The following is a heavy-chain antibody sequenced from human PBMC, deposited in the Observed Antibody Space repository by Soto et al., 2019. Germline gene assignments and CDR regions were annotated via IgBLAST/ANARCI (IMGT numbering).Heavy chain of an antibody. V-gene: IGHV1-69*12. Sequence: QVRLVQSGAEVKKPGSSVKVSCTASGGSFNSYPLTWVRQAPGQGLEWMGGIIAIFGTPKYAPEFQGRVTITADDSTNTGYMQLSSLRSEATAIYYCATVSGEGYSPYFDYWGQGTLVTVSS. D-gene: IGHD3-3*01. CDR3: ATVSGEGYSPYFDY. CDR1: GGSFNSYP. J-gene: IGHJ4*02. CDR2: IIAIFGTP.